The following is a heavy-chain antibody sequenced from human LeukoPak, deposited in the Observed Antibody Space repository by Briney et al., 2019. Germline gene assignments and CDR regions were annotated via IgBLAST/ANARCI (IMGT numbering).Heavy chain of an antibody. CDR3: ARDKLGSGYSSDFDS. CDR2: IYTGGTT. CDR1: GFSVSSNY. V-gene: IGHV3-66*02. D-gene: IGHD6-19*01. Sequence: GRSLRLSCAASGFSVSSNYMNWVRQAPGKGLEWVSAIYTGGTTYYADSVKGRFTISRDNSKNTLYLQMNSLRAEDTAVYYCARDKLGSGYSSDFDSWGQGTLVTVSS. J-gene: IGHJ4*02.